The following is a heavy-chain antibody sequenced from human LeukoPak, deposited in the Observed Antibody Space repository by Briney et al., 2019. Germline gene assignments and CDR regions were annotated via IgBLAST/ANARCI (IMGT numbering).Heavy chain of an antibody. Sequence: GGSLRLSCAASGFTFSNYAMTWVRQAPGKGLEWVSAIGRSGDTTYYADSVKGRFTISRDNARNSLYLQMNSLRAEDTAVYFCARGGLSIMGYWGQGTLVTVSS. D-gene: IGHD2/OR15-2a*01. CDR2: IGRSGDTT. J-gene: IGHJ4*02. CDR3: ARGGLSIMGY. V-gene: IGHV3-23*01. CDR1: GFTFSNYA.